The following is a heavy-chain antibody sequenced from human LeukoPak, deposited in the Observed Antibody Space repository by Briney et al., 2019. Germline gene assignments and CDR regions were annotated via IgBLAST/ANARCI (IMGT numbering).Heavy chain of an antibody. CDR1: GGSISSYY. CDR3: AREGEGGIAVAGTYFDY. D-gene: IGHD6-19*01. Sequence: SETLSLTCTVSGGSISSYYWSWTRQPAGKGLEWTGRIYTSGSTNYNPSLKSRVTMSVDTSKNQFSLKLSSVTAADTAVYYCAREGEGGIAVAGTYFDYWGQGTLVTVSS. V-gene: IGHV4-4*07. CDR2: IYTSGST. J-gene: IGHJ4*02.